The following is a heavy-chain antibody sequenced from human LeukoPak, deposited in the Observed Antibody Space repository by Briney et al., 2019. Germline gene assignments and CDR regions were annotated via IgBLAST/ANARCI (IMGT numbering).Heavy chain of an antibody. D-gene: IGHD3-22*01. Sequence: KTGGSLRLSCAASGFTFSSYSMNWVRQAPGKGLEWVGRIRSNSDGGTIDYAAPVKGRFTLSRDDSKDTLYLQMNSLQTDDTAVYYCATDFYDSTWGQGTLVTVSS. CDR2: IRSNSDGGTI. CDR1: GFTFSSYS. V-gene: IGHV3-15*07. CDR3: ATDFYDST. J-gene: IGHJ5*02.